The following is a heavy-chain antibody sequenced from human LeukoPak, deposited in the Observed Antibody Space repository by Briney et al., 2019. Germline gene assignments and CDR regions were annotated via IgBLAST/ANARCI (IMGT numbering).Heavy chain of an antibody. CDR2: IKNDGSRV. CDR3: AREHVLAEYLDY. J-gene: IGHJ4*02. CDR1: GFSFSSYW. V-gene: IGHV3-74*03. Sequence: GGSLRLSCAASGFSFSSYWLHWVRQTPGKGLVWISRIKNDGSRVTYADSVKGRFTISRDNAKKTLFLQLNSLRAEDTAVYFCAREHVLAEYLDYWGQGTLVTVSS. D-gene: IGHD5/OR15-5a*01.